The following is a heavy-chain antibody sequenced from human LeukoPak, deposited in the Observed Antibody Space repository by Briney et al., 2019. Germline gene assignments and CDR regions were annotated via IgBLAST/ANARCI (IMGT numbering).Heavy chain of an antibody. Sequence: PGGSLRLSCAASGFTFSSSAMNWVRQAPGKGLEWVSSINNVASHIYYAHSVKGRFTISRDNAKNSLYLQMNSLRAEDTAVYYCARGLTTVTSRDYFDYWGQGTLVTVSS. D-gene: IGHD4-17*01. J-gene: IGHJ4*02. CDR3: ARGLTTVTSRDYFDY. CDR1: GFTFSSSA. V-gene: IGHV3-21*01. CDR2: INNVASHI.